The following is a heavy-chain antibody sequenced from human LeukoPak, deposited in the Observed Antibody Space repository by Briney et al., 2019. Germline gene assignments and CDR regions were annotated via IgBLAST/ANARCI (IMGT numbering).Heavy chain of an antibody. D-gene: IGHD3-3*01. V-gene: IGHV4-61*02. CDR2: IYTSGST. CDR3: ARDEVELRFLEWLWDFDY. J-gene: IGHJ4*02. Sequence: PSQTLSLTCTVSGGSINTGSYFWSWIRQPAGKGLEWIGRIYTSGSTNYNPSLKSRVTISVDTSKNQFSLNLTSVTDADTAVYYCARDEVELRFLEWLWDFDYWGQGTLVTVSS. CDR1: GGSINTGSYF.